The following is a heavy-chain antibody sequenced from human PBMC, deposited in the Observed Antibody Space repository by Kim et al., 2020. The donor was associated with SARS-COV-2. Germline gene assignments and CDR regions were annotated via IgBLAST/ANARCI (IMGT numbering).Heavy chain of an antibody. D-gene: IGHD6-19*01. V-gene: IGHV4-59*08. Sequence: TDNPSLKSRATISVATSKNPFSLKLSSVTAADTAVYYCARHVAVAGLFDYWGQGTLVTVSS. CDR3: ARHVAVAGLFDY. J-gene: IGHJ4*02.